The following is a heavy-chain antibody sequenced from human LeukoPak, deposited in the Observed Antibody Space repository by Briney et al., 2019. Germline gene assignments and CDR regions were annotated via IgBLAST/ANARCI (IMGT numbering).Heavy chain of an antibody. CDR2: INPNSGGT. Sequence: ASVKVSCKASGYTFTCYYMHWVRQAPGQGLEWMGRINPNSGGTNYAQKFQGRVTMTRDTSISTAYMELSRLRSDDTAVYYCARGGGAPLPYYYDSSATDSGHWGQGTLVTVSS. J-gene: IGHJ1*01. CDR3: ARGGGAPLPYYYDSSATDSGH. V-gene: IGHV1-2*06. D-gene: IGHD3-22*01. CDR1: GYTFTCYY.